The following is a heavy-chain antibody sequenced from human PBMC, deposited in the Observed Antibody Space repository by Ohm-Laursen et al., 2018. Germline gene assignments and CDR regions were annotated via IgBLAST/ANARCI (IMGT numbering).Heavy chain of an antibody. Sequence: SLRLSCSASGITFSSYAMSWVRQAPGKGLEWVANIKPDGSEKNYVDSVKGRFTISRDNAKNSLYLHMNSLRAEDTAVYYCARGRIKNIVATTPFSYWGQGTLVTVSS. J-gene: IGHJ4*02. CDR2: IKPDGSEK. CDR3: ARGRIKNIVATTPFSY. D-gene: IGHD5-12*01. V-gene: IGHV3-7*01. CDR1: GITFSSYA.